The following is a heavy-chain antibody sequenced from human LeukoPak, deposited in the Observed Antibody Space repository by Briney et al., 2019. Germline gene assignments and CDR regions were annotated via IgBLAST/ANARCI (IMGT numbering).Heavy chain of an antibody. CDR1: GFTFSSYW. Sequence: GGSLRLSCAASGFTFSSYWMSWVRQAPGKGLEWVANIKQDGSEKYYVDSVKGRFTISRDNAKNSLYLQMNSLRAEDTAVYYCARDVRTPPGYSSGPTDAFDIWGQGTMVTVSS. CDR2: IKQDGSEK. J-gene: IGHJ3*02. D-gene: IGHD6-19*01. CDR3: ARDVRTPPGYSSGPTDAFDI. V-gene: IGHV3-7*01.